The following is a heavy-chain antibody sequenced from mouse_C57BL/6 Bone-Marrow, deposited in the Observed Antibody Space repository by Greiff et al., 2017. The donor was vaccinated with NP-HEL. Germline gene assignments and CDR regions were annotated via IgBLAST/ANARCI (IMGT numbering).Heavy chain of an antibody. J-gene: IGHJ1*03. CDR2: IFPGSGST. Sequence: QVQLQQSGPELVRPGASVQISCKAPGYTFTSHWMPWVRQRPGKGLAGIGEIFPGSGSTYYNEKFKGKATLTVDTSSSTAYMQLSSLTSEDSAVYFCARAYYGNYGYFDVWGTGTTVTVSS. CDR1: GYTFTSHW. V-gene: IGHV1-56*01. D-gene: IGHD2-10*01. CDR3: ARAYYGNYGYFDV.